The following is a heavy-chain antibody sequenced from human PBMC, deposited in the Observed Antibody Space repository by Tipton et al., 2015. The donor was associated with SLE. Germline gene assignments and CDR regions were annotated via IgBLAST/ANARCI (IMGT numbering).Heavy chain of an antibody. CDR2: SNDSGKT. CDR3: ARGGSYFGP. Sequence: GLVKPSETLSLTCTVSGGSIGSINSFYWSWIRQPPGKGLECIGESNDSGKTNYNPALKSRATISVDTSKNQFSLKLSSVTAADTAVYYCARGGSYFGPWGQGTLVTVSS. V-gene: IGHV4-39*07. CDR1: GGSIGSINSFY. J-gene: IGHJ5*02. D-gene: IGHD1-26*01.